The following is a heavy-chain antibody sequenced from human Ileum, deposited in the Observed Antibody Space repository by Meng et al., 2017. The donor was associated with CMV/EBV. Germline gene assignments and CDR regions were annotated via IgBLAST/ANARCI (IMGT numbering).Heavy chain of an antibody. CDR3: ARGSHPFRNYVWFDP. J-gene: IGHJ5*02. CDR1: GGSTITTAHY. V-gene: IGHV4-39*07. CDR2: IFYSGDT. D-gene: IGHD3-10*02. Sequence: QPQLQESGPGLVKPSETLSLPCTASGGSTITTAHYWGWIRPPPGKGLEWIGSIFYSGDTYYSPSLRSRLTISLDTSKNQFSLNVNSVTAADTAVYYCARGSHPFRNYVWFDPWGQETLVTVSS.